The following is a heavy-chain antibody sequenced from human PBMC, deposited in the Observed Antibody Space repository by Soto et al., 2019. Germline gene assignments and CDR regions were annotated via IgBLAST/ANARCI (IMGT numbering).Heavy chain of an antibody. CDR3: ARAGGRELPFDY. J-gene: IGHJ4*02. D-gene: IGHD1-26*01. V-gene: IGHV1-46*01. CDR1: GYTFTSYY. Sequence: ASVKVSCKASGYTFTSYYMHWVRQAPGQGLEWMGIINPSGGSTSYAQKFQGRVTMTRDTSTSTVCMELSSLRSEDTAVYYCARAGGRELPFDYWGQGTLVSVSS. CDR2: INPSGGST.